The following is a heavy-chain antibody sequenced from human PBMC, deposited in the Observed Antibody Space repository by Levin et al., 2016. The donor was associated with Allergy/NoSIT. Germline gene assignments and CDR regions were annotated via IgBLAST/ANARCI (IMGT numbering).Heavy chain of an antibody. J-gene: IGHJ6*03. D-gene: IGHD2-21*01. CDR2: ISGSGDST. CDR3: AKLSGPYHYYYMDV. Sequence: WIRQPPGKGLEWVSGISGSGDSTFYADSVKGRFTISRDNAKNTLFLQMNSLRAEDTAVYYCAKLSGPYHYYYMDVWGKGTTVTVSS. V-gene: IGHV3-23*01.